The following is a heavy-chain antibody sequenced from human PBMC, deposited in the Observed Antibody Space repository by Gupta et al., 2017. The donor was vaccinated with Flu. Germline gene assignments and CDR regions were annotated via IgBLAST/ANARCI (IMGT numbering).Heavy chain of an antibody. CDR3: ARDPGLPVAAFDI. D-gene: IGHD3-16*01. Sequence: VRQAPGQGLEWMGGIIPMSGTTNYAQKFQGRVTITADKSTSTAYVDLSRLTSEDTAVYYCARDPGLPVAAFDIWGQGTMVTVSS. J-gene: IGHJ3*02. CDR2: IIPMSGTT. V-gene: IGHV1-69*06.